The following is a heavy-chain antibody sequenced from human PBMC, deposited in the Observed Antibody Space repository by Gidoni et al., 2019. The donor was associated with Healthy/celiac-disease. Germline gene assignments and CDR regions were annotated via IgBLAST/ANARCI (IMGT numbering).Heavy chain of an antibody. D-gene: IGHD6-13*01. Sequence: EVQLVESGGGLVKPGGSLRLSCAASGFTFSSYSMNWVRQAPGKGLEWVSSISSSSSYIYYADSVKGRFTISRDNAKNSLYLQMNSLRAEDTAVYYCARVEEGMYSSSWYRPYYYGMDVWGQGTTVTVSS. V-gene: IGHV3-21*01. CDR3: ARVEEGMYSSSWYRPYYYGMDV. CDR1: GFTFSSYS. CDR2: ISSSSSYI. J-gene: IGHJ6*02.